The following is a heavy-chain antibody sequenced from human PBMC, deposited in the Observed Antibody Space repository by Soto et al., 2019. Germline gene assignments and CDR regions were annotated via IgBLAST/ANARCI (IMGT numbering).Heavy chain of an antibody. Sequence: QVQLQESGPGLVKPSETLSLTCTVSGGSISSYYWSWIRQPPGKGLEWIGYIYYSGSTNYNPSLKSRVTISVDTSKNQFSLKLSSVTAAHTAVYFCARGTYYDFWSGYYTPLKFDYWGQGTLVTVSS. J-gene: IGHJ4*02. V-gene: IGHV4-59*01. D-gene: IGHD3-3*01. CDR1: GGSISSYY. CDR3: ARGTYYDFWSGYYTPLKFDY. CDR2: IYYSGST.